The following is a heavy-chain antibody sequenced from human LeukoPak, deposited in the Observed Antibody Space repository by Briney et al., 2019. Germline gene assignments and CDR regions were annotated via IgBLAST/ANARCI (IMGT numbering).Heavy chain of an antibody. Sequence: PGGSLRLSCAASGFTFSSYGMHWVRQAPGKGLEWVTFIRYDGSNKYYADSVKGRFTISRDNAKNSVFLQMDSLRVKDTALYYCARGQLADSYWGQGALVTVSS. CDR1: GFTFSSYG. V-gene: IGHV3-30*02. CDR3: ARGQLADSY. CDR2: IRYDGSNK. J-gene: IGHJ4*02. D-gene: IGHD3-22*01.